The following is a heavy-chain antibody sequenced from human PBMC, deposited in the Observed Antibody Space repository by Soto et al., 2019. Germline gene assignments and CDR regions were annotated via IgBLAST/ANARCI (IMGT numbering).Heavy chain of an antibody. J-gene: IGHJ6*02. V-gene: IGHV3-30*18. D-gene: IGHD3-10*01. CDR3: ANGGGWVGELHGMDV. Sequence: QVQLVESGGGVVQPGRSLRLSCAASGFTFSSYGMHWVRQAPGKGLEWVAVISYDGSNKYYADSVKGRFTISRDNSKNKLYLQMNSLRAEDTAVYYCANGGGWVGELHGMDVWGQGTTVTVSS. CDR1: GFTFSSYG. CDR2: ISYDGSNK.